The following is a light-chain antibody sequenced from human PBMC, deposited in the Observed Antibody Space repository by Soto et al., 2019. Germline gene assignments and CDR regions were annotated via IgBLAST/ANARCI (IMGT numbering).Light chain of an antibody. CDR3: QQFSSYPLT. Sequence: EIVLTQSPGTLSLSPGESATLXXRSSQSVSSSYLAWYQQKPGQAPRXXIYAASSRATGIPDRFSGGGAGTDFTLTISRLEPEDFAVYYCQQFSSYPLTFGGGTKVDI. V-gene: IGKV3-20*01. J-gene: IGKJ4*01. CDR2: AAS. CDR1: QSVSSSY.